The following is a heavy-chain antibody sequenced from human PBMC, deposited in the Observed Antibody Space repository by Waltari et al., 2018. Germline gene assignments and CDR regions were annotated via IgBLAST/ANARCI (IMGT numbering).Heavy chain of an antibody. V-gene: IGHV3-7*01. CDR1: EFTYHW. Sequence: EVQLVESGGGLVQPGGSLRLSCAASEFTYHWMAWVRQPPGKGLEWVANINLDGSERYYVDSVRGRFTISRDNAKKTLYVQMNSLRVEDTAVYYCARAREDSSDFWNGYSFYFDLWGQGTLVTVSS. CDR3: ARAREDSSDFWNGYSFYFDL. D-gene: IGHD3-3*01. CDR2: INLDGSER. J-gene: IGHJ4*02.